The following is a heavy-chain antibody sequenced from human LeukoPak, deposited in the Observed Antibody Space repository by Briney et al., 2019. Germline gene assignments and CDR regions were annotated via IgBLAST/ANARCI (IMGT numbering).Heavy chain of an antibody. V-gene: IGHV3-11*01. D-gene: IGHD6-6*01. CDR3: ARDREQLTYYFDY. CDR2: INSSGSTI. CDR1: GFTFSDYY. J-gene: IGHJ4*02. Sequence: GGSLRLSCAASGFTFSDYYMSWIRQAPGKGLEWVSYINSSGSTIYYADSVKGRFTISRDNAKNSLYLQMNSLRAEDTAVYYCARDREQLTYYFDYWGQGTLVTVSS.